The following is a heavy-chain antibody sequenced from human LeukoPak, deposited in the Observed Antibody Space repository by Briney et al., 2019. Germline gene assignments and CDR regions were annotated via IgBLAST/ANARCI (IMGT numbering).Heavy chain of an antibody. CDR1: GFTFSSHG. J-gene: IGHJ4*02. D-gene: IGHD3-10*01. V-gene: IGHV3-33*06. CDR3: AKDGYYGSGPLDY. Sequence: GGSLRLSRAASGFTFSSHGMHWVRQAPGKGLEWVAVIWYDGSNKYYADSVKGRFTISRDNSKNTLYLQMDSLRAEDTAVYYCAKDGYYGSGPLDYWGQGTLVTVSS. CDR2: IWYDGSNK.